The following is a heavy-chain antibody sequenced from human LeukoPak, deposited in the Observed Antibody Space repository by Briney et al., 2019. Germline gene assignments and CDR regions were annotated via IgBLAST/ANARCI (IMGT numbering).Heavy chain of an antibody. V-gene: IGHV1-69*13. CDR2: IIPIFGTA. D-gene: IGHD4-23*01. CDR3: ARRSYGGNSEGWYFDL. Sequence: ASVKVSCKASGGTFSSYAISWVRQAPGQGLEWMGGIIPIFGTANYAQKFQGRVTITADESTSTAYMELSSLRSEDTAVYYCARRSYGGNSEGWYFDLWGRGTLVTVSS. J-gene: IGHJ2*01. CDR1: GGTFSSYA.